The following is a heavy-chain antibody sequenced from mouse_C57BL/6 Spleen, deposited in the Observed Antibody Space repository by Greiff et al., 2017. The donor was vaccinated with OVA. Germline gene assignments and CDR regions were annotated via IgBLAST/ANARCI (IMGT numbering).Heavy chain of an antibody. J-gene: IGHJ4*01. Sequence: VQLQQSGPGLVQPSQSLSITCTVSGFSLTSYGVHWVRQSPGKGLEWLGVIWSGGSTDYNAAFISRLSISKDNSTSQVFFKMNSLQADDTAIYYCARKGDDYDDAMDYWGQGTSVTVSS. V-gene: IGHV2-2*01. D-gene: IGHD2-4*01. CDR2: IWSGGST. CDR3: ARKGDDYDDAMDY. CDR1: GFSLTSYG.